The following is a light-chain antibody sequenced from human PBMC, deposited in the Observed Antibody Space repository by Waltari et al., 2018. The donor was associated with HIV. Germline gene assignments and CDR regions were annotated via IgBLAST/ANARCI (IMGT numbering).Light chain of an antibody. V-gene: IGLV2-11*01. Sequence: QSVLTQPPSASGAPGQRVTIPCTGTYRDIGRFNYFSWYQQHPGKAPKLMIFVVSSRTSGVPDRFSGSKSGNAASLIISGLQAEDEADYYCCSYAGNYPWVFGGETKLTVL. J-gene: IGLJ3*02. CDR1: YRDIGRFNY. CDR2: VVS. CDR3: CSYAGNYPWV.